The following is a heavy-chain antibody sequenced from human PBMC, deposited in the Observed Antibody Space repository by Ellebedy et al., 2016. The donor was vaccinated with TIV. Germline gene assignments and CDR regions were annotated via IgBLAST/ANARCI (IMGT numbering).Heavy chain of an antibody. CDR2: IYWNSDRI. V-gene: IGHV3-9*02. Sequence: SLKISXVSSGFTSHDYAMHWVRQAPGKGLEWVSGIYWNSDRIDYADSVKGRFSISRDNAKNSLYLQMNSLRAEDTALYYCGKGITAGGMDVWGPGTTVTVSS. J-gene: IGHJ6*02. CDR1: GFTSHDYA. CDR3: GKGITAGGMDV.